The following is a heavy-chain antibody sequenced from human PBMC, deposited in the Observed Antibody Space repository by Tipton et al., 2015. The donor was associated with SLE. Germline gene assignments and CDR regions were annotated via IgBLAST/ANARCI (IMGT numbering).Heavy chain of an antibody. D-gene: IGHD3-16*01. Sequence: TLSLTCAVYGGSFGGYYWSWIRQPPRKGLEWIGEINHSGSTNYNPSLKSRLTISVDTSKNQFSLKLSSVTAADTSIYYCARGRWGRLFDPWGLGTPVTVSS. V-gene: IGHV4-34*01. CDR1: GGSFGGYY. CDR2: INHSGST. J-gene: IGHJ5*02. CDR3: ARGRWGRLFDP.